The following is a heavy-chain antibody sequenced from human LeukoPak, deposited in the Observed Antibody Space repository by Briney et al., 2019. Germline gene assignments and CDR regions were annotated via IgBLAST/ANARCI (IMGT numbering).Heavy chain of an antibody. J-gene: IGHJ3*02. CDR3: ARGLWSFDI. D-gene: IGHD5-18*01. Sequence: PGGSLRLSCVASGFTFSTNWMTWVRQAPGMGLEWVSRIEQNGDEKYYVDSVKGRFTISRDNAKNSLYLQMNNLRAEDTAVYYCARGLWSFDIWGQGTLVTVSS. CDR1: GFTFSTNW. CDR2: IEQNGDEK. V-gene: IGHV3-7*01.